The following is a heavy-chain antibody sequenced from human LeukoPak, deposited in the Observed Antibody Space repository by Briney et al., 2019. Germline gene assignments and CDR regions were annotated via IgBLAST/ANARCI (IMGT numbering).Heavy chain of an antibody. CDR2: IKSKTNGETT. J-gene: IGHJ4*02. CDR3: TTGALGL. V-gene: IGHV3-15*01. Sequence: PGGSLRLSCAASGFTFSTAWMGWVRQAPGKGLECVGRIKSKTNGETTDYAAPVKGRFTISRDDSKNTLYLQMNSLKTEDTAVYYCTTGALGLWGQGTLVTVSS. CDR1: GFTFSTAW. D-gene: IGHD3-10*01.